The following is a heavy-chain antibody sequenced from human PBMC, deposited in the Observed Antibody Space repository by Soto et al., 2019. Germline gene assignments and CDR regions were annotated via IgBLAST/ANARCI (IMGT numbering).Heavy chain of an antibody. CDR2: IYYSGST. J-gene: IGHJ4*02. D-gene: IGHD3-10*01. CDR1: GGSIGSTSYY. CDR3: ARLGFRGVIINFFDY. Sequence: PSETLSLTCTVSGGSIGSTSYYWGWIRQPAGKGLEWIGSIYYSGSTYYNPSLKSRVTVSVDTSKKQFSLKLSSVTAADTAVFHCARLGFRGVIINFFDYWGQGTLVTVSS. V-gene: IGHV4-39*01.